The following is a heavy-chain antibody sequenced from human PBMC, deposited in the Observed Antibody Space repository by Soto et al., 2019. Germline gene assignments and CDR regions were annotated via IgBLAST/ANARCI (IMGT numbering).Heavy chain of an antibody. CDR3: ARGLIRFTGRFDP. J-gene: IGHJ5*02. D-gene: IGHD3-3*01. CDR2: MNPNSGNT. CDR1: GYTFTSYD. V-gene: IGHV1-8*01. Sequence: ASVKVSCKASGYTFTSYDINWVRQATGQGLEWMGWMNPNSGNTGYARKFQGRVTMTRNTSISTAYMELSSLRSEDTAVYYCARGLIRFTGRFDPWGQGTLVTVSS.